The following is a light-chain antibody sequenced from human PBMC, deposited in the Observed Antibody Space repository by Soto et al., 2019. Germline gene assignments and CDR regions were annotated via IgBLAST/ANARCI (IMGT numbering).Light chain of an antibody. V-gene: IGLV2-14*01. CDR3: SSYTSSSTLG. J-gene: IGLJ2*01. CDR2: EVS. Sequence: QSALTQPASVSGSPGQSITISCTGTSSDVGGYNYVSWYQQHPGKAPKLMIYEVSNRPSGVSNRFSGSKSGTTAYLTISGLQAEDEAEYYCSSYTSSSTLGFGGGTKLTVL. CDR1: SSDVGGYNY.